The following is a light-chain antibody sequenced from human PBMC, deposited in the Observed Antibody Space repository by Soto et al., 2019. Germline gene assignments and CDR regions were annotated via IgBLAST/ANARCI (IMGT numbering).Light chain of an antibody. Sequence: EIMMTQSPATLSVSPGERAALSCRASQSVSSNLAWYQQKPGQAPRLLIYGASARATGIPARFSDSRSGTEFTLTISSRQSEDFAVYYCQQYNDWPPITFGQGTRLEIK. CDR3: QQYNDWPPIT. CDR1: QSVSSN. CDR2: GAS. J-gene: IGKJ5*01. V-gene: IGKV3-15*01.